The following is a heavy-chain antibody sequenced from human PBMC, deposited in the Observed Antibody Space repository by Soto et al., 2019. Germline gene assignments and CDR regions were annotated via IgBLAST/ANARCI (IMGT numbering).Heavy chain of an antibody. J-gene: IGHJ4*02. CDR2: ISGSGGST. CDR1: GFTFSSYA. CDR3: AKHSDRGYDSSGYYYRDYFDY. D-gene: IGHD3-22*01. V-gene: IGHV3-23*01. Sequence: GGSLRLSCAASGFTFSSYAMSWVRQAPGKGLEWVSAISGSGGSTYYADSVKGRFTISRDNSKNTLYLQMNSLRAEDTAVYYRAKHSDRGYDSSGYYYRDYFDYWGQGTLVTVSS.